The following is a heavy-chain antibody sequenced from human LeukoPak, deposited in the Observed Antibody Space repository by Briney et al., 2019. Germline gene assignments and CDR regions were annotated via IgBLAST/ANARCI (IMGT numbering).Heavy chain of an antibody. Sequence: PSETLSLTCTVSGGSISSGDYYWSWIRQPPGKGLEWIGYIYYSGSTYYNPSHKSRVTISVDTSKNQFSLKLSSVTAADTAVYYCARYYDSSGYYDYWGQGTLVTVSS. CDR1: GGSISSGDYY. CDR2: IYYSGST. V-gene: IGHV4-30-4*01. CDR3: ARYYDSSGYYDY. D-gene: IGHD3-22*01. J-gene: IGHJ4*02.